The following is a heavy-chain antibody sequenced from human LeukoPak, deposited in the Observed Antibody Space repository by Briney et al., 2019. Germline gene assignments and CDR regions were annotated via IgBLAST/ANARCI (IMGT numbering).Heavy chain of an antibody. J-gene: IGHJ4*02. CDR3: ARGRYFDWLLPTHLDY. Sequence: SVKVSCKASGGTFSSYAISWARQAPGQGLEWMGGIIPIFGKANYAQKFQGRVTITADESTSTAYMELSSLRSEDTAVYYCARGRYFDWLLPTHLDYWGQGTLVTVSS. V-gene: IGHV1-69*13. CDR2: IIPIFGKA. CDR1: GGTFSSYA. D-gene: IGHD3-9*01.